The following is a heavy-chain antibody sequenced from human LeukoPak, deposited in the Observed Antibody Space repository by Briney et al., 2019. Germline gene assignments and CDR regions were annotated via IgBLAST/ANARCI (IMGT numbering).Heavy chain of an antibody. CDR1: GDSLSSSSYY. CDR3: ARVYGDYVYYDY. Sequence: SETLSLTCTVSGDSLSSSSYYWGWLRQPPGTGLEWIGSIYHSGSTYYNPSLKSRVTISVDTSKNQFSLKLSSVTAADTAVYYCARVYGDYVYYDYWGQGTLVTVSS. J-gene: IGHJ4*02. D-gene: IGHD4-17*01. CDR2: IYHSGST. V-gene: IGHV4-39*07.